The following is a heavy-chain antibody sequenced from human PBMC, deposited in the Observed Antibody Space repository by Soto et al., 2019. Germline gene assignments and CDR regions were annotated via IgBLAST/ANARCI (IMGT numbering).Heavy chain of an antibody. CDR1: GFTFSSYG. CDR3: ARAAGRYGMDV. J-gene: IGHJ6*02. V-gene: IGHV3-33*01. D-gene: IGHD6-19*01. CDR2: IWYDGSNK. Sequence: QVQLVESGGGVVQPGRSLRLSCAASGFTFSSYGMHWVRQAPGKGLERVAVIWYDGSNKYYADSVKGRFTISRDNSKNTLYLQMNSLRAEDTAVYYCARAAGRYGMDVWGQGTTVTVSS.